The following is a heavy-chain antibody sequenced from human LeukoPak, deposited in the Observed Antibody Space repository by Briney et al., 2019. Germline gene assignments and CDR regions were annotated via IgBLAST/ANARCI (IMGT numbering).Heavy chain of an antibody. CDR2: ISWNSGSI. J-gene: IGHJ4*02. CDR3: ARGQTPGVVTAPNS. Sequence: GRSLRLSCAASGFTFDDYAMHWVWQAPGKGLEWVSGISWNSGSIGYADSVKGRFTISRDNAKNSLYLQMNSLRAEDTAVYYCARGQTPGVVTAPNSWGQGTLVTVSS. V-gene: IGHV3-9*01. D-gene: IGHD2-21*02. CDR1: GFTFDDYA.